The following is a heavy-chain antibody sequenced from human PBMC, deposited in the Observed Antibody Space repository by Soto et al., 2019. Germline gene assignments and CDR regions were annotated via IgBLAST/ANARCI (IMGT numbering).Heavy chain of an antibody. CDR2: IKSKTDRETV. CDR3: TAVDYSGTIGYYSLDY. V-gene: IGHV3-15*01. J-gene: IGHJ4*02. D-gene: IGHD3-22*01. CDR1: GFKFSDAW. Sequence: LRLSCAASGFKFSDAWMSWVRQAPGKGLEWVGRIKSKTDRETVDYAAPVKGRFSISRDDSKNTLYLEMRGLATEGTAVYYCTAVDYSGTIGYYSLDYCGQGTLVTVSS.